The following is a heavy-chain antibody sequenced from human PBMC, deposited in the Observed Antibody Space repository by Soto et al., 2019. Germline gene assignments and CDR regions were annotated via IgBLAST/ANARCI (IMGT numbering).Heavy chain of an antibody. V-gene: IGHV4-59*01. CDR3: ARGAPAGTARQYYYYYYGMDV. D-gene: IGHD2-21*02. J-gene: IGHJ6*02. CDR2: IYYSGST. Sequence: SDTLSLTCTVSDGSISSYYWRWIRQPPGKGLAWIGYIYYSGSTNYNPSLKSRVTISVDTSKNQSSLKLSSVTAADTAVYYCARGAPAGTARQYYYYYYGMDVWGQGTTVTVSS. CDR1: DGSISSYY.